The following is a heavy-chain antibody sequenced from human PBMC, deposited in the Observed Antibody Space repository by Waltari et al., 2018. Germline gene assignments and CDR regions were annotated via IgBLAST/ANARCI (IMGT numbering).Heavy chain of an antibody. V-gene: IGHV3-30*18. Sequence: QVQLVESGGGVVQPGRSLRLSCAASGFTFSSYGMHWVRQAPGKGLEWVAVISYDGSNKYYADSVKGRFTISRDNSKNTLYLQMNSLRAEDTAVYYCAKDFKFGYWGQGTLVTVSS. CDR3: AKDFKFGY. CDR1: GFTFSSYG. D-gene: IGHD3-10*01. J-gene: IGHJ4*02. CDR2: ISYDGSNK.